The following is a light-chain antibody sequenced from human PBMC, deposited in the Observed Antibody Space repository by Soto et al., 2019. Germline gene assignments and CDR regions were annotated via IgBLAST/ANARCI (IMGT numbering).Light chain of an antibody. CDR2: DAS. CDR1: QSISSW. CDR3: QQYNSYPLT. Sequence: DIQMTQSPSTLSASVGDRVTITCRASQSISSWVAWYQQKPGKAPKLLIYDASSLESGVPSRFSGSGSGTEFTLTISSLQPDDFATYDCQQYNSYPLTFGGGTKVEIK. J-gene: IGKJ4*01. V-gene: IGKV1-5*01.